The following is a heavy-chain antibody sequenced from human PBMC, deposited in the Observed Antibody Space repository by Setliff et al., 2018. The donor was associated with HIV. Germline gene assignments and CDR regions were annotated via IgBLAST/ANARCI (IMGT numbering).Heavy chain of an antibody. J-gene: IGHJ4*02. D-gene: IGHD6-19*01. CDR3: WSGYTSGR. Sequence: GGSLRLSCAASVFTFSIHNLNWVRQAPGRGLEWAAIISNDGGREYYVDSVKGRFTISRDNAKSSLYLQMDSLRVEDTSVYYCWSGYTSGRWGQGTLVTVSS. V-gene: IGHV3-7*01. CDR2: ISNDGGRE. CDR1: VFTFSIHN.